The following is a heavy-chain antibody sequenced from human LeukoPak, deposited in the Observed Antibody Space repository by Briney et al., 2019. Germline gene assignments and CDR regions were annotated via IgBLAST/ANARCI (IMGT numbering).Heavy chain of an antibody. CDR2: IHKSGDTI. Sequence: GGSLRLSCAASGFTFSSCSMNWVRQAPGKGLEWVSYIHKSGDTIYYADSVRGRFTISRDNAKNSLYLQMNSLRAEDTAVYHCATYYYDSSGYLGGPNWGQGTLVTVSS. D-gene: IGHD3-22*01. V-gene: IGHV3-48*04. CDR1: GFTFSSCS. CDR3: ATYYYDSSGYLGGPN. J-gene: IGHJ4*02.